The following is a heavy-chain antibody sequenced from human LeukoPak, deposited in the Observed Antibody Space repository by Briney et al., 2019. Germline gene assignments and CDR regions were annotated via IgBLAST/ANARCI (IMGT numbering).Heavy chain of an antibody. CDR3: ARGSYYYDSSGPSIFDI. V-gene: IGHV4-34*01. Sequence: SETLSLTCAVYGGYFSDYYWSWIRQPPGKGLEWIGEINHSGSTNYNPSLKSRVTISVDTSKNQFSLKLSSVTAADTAVYYCARGSYYYDSSGPSIFDIWGQGTMVTVSS. CDR2: INHSGST. J-gene: IGHJ3*02. CDR1: GGYFSDYY. D-gene: IGHD3-22*01.